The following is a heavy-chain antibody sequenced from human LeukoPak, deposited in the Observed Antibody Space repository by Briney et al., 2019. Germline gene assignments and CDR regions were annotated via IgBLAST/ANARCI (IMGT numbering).Heavy chain of an antibody. CDR2: GST. D-gene: IGHD3-22*01. Sequence: PSETLSLTCTVSGGPISSSSYYWAWIRQPPGTGLEWIGSGSTYYNPSLKSRVTISVDTSKKQFSLKMSSVTAADTAVYYCVRHYYDSTGYYYFAYWCQGTLVTVSS. J-gene: IGHJ4*02. V-gene: IGHV4-39*01. CDR1: GGPISSSSYY. CDR3: VRHYYDSTGYYYFAY.